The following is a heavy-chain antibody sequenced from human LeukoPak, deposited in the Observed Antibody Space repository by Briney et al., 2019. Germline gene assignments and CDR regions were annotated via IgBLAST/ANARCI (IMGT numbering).Heavy chain of an antibody. D-gene: IGHD6-19*01. V-gene: IGHV3-11*04. Sequence: GGSLRLSCAASGFTFSDYYMSWIRQAPGKGLEWVSYISSSGSTIYYADSVKGRFTISRDNAKNSLYLQMNSLRAEDTAVYYCAREPCSNSGWYCPVASWGQGTLVTVSS. J-gene: IGHJ4*02. CDR3: AREPCSNSGWYCPVAS. CDR2: ISSSGSTI. CDR1: GFTFSDYY.